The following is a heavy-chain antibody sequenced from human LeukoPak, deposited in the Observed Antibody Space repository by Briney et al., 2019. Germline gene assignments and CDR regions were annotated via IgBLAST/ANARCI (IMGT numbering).Heavy chain of an antibody. V-gene: IGHV3-33*01. CDR3: ARAAYYDFWSGYYDAFDI. J-gene: IGHJ3*02. Sequence: GGSLRLSCAASGFTFSSYGMHWVRQAPGKGLEWVAVIWYDGGNKYYADSVKGRFTITRDNSKNTLYLQMNSLRAEDTAVYYCARAAYYDFWSGYYDAFDIWGQGTMVTVSS. CDR2: IWYDGGNK. D-gene: IGHD3-3*01. CDR1: GFTFSSYG.